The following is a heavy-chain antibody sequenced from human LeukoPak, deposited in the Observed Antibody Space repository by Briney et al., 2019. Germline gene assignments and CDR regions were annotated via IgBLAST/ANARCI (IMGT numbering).Heavy chain of an antibody. CDR2: INPNGGGT. Sequence: ASVKVSCKASGYTFTGYFVHWVRQAPGQGLEWMGWINPNGGGTNYAQKFQGRVTLTRDTSISTAYMELSRLSSDDTAVYYCARLATTLIPFDYWGQGTLVTVSS. CDR3: ARLATTLIPFDY. J-gene: IGHJ4*02. V-gene: IGHV1-2*02. CDR1: GYTFTGYF. D-gene: IGHD1-1*01.